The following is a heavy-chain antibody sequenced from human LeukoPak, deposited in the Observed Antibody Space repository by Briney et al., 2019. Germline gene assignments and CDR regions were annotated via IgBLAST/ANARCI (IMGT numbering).Heavy chain of an antibody. CDR3: ARPVYYYDSSGYYYVAVGSFDAAFDI. CDR1: GYSFTSYW. CDR2: IYPGDSDT. Sequence: GESLKISCKGSGYSFTSYWIGWVRQMPGKGLEWMGIIYPGDSDTRYSPSFQGQVTISADKSISTAYLQWSSLKASDTAMYYCARPVYYYDSSGYYYVAVGSFDAAFDIWGQGTMVTVSS. D-gene: IGHD3-22*01. V-gene: IGHV5-51*01. J-gene: IGHJ3*02.